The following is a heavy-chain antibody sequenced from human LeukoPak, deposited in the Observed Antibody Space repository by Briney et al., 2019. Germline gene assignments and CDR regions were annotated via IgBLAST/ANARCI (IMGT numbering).Heavy chain of an antibody. J-gene: IGHJ6*04. CDR2: IYYSGST. Sequence: PSETLSLTCTVSGGSISSGDYYWSWIRQPPGKGLEWIGYIYYSGSTYYNPSLKSRVTISVDTSKNQFSLKLSSVTAADTAMYYCARAGGGYCSGGSCYSGYYYYGMDVWGKGTTVTVSS. V-gene: IGHV4-30-4*01. D-gene: IGHD2-15*01. CDR1: GGSISSGDYY. CDR3: ARAGGGYCSGGSCYSGYYYYGMDV.